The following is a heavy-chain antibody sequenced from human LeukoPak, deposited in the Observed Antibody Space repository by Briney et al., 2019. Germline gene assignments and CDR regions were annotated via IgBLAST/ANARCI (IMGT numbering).Heavy chain of an antibody. V-gene: IGHV3-53*01. CDR1: GFTVSSNY. Sequence: GGSLRLSCAASGFTVSSNYMSWVRQAPGKGPEWVSVIYSGGSTYYADSVKGRFTISRDNSRNTLYLQMNSLRAEDTAVYYCAREITHYDAFDIWGQGTMVTVSS. J-gene: IGHJ3*02. CDR3: AREITHYDAFDI. D-gene: IGHD3-10*01. CDR2: IYSGGST.